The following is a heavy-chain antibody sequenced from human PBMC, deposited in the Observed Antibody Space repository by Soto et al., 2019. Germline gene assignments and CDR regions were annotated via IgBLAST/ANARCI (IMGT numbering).Heavy chain of an antibody. V-gene: IGHV1-3*01. CDR1: GYTFTSYA. D-gene: IGHD4-17*01. CDR3: ASWRGMTTVTLDAFDI. CDR2: INAGNGNT. J-gene: IGHJ3*02. Sequence: QVQLVQSGAEVKKPGASVKVSCKASGYTFTSYAMHWVRQAPGQRLEWMGWINAGNGNTKYSQKFQGRVTITRDTSASTAYMELSSLRSEDTAVYYCASWRGMTTVTLDAFDIWGQGTMVTVSS.